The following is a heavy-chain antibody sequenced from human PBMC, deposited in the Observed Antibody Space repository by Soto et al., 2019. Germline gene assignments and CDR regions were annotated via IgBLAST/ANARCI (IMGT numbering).Heavy chain of an antibody. CDR2: ISAYNGNT. V-gene: IGHV1-18*01. D-gene: IGHD3-3*01. Sequence: QVQLVQSGAEVKKPGASVKVSCKASGYTFTSYGISWVRQAPGQGLEWMGWISAYNGNTNYAQKLQGRVTMTTDTSKRHAYMGLGSLRSDDTAVYYCARDLRFLEWSLRQIDWFDLWGQGTLVTVSS. J-gene: IGHJ5*02. CDR3: ARDLRFLEWSLRQIDWFDL. CDR1: GYTFTSYG.